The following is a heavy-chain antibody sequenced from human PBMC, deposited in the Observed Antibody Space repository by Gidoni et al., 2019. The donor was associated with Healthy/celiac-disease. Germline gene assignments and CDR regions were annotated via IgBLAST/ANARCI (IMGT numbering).Heavy chain of an antibody. J-gene: IGHJ4*02. D-gene: IGHD3-3*01. V-gene: IGHV4-30-4*01. CDR2: IYYSGST. CDR3: ARDFWWRFDY. CDR1: LCSISSGDYY. Sequence: ASLCSISSGDYYWSWSRQPQGQGLEWIGYIYYSGSTYYNPSLKSRVTISVDTSKNQFSLKLSSVTAADTAVYYCARDFWWRFDYWGQGTLVTVSS.